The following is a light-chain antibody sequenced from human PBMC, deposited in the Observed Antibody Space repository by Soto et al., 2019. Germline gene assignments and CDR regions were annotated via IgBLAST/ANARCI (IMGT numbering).Light chain of an antibody. CDR1: QSVIAN. CDR2: GAS. J-gene: IGKJ5*01. V-gene: IGKV3-20*01. CDR3: LQYGSSPHT. Sequence: EIVMTQSPATLAVSPEERATLSCRASQSVIANLAWYQQKPGQAPRLLISGASNRASDIPDRFSGSGSWTDFTLTISRLEPEDFAVYYCLQYGSSPHTFGQGTRLEIK.